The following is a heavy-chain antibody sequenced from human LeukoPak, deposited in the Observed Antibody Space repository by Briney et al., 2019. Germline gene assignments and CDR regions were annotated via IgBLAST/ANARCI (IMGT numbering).Heavy chain of an antibody. CDR2: IKHDGSVR. V-gene: IGHV3-7*01. J-gene: IGHJ4*02. CDR3: ARDGPYTGSDY. CDR1: GFTFSSYS. D-gene: IGHD3-16*01. Sequence: GGSLRLSCAASGFTFSSYSMNWVRQAPGKGLEWVANIKHDGSVRYYVDSVKGRFTISRDNANNSLFLQMNSLTAEDTAVYYCARDGPYTGSDYWGQGTLVTVSS.